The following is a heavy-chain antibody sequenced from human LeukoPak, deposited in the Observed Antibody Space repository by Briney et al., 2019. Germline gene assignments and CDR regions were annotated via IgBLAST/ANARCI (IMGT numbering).Heavy chain of an antibody. CDR1: GYTFTGYY. CDR3: ARDLRLTSGSSGFDP. V-gene: IGHV1-2*02. D-gene: IGHD1-26*01. J-gene: IGHJ5*02. Sequence: ASVKVSCKASGYTFTGYYMHWVRQAPGQGLEWMGWTNPNSGGTNYAQKFQGRVTMTRDTSISTAYMELSRLTSDDTAVYYCARDLRLTSGSSGFDPWGQGTLVTVSS. CDR2: TNPNSGGT.